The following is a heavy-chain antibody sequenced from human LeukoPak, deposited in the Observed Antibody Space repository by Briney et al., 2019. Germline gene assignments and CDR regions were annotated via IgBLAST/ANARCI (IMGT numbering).Heavy chain of an antibody. V-gene: IGHV3-33*08. J-gene: IGHJ3*02. CDR1: GFTFSSYA. CDR2: IWYDGTNK. Sequence: PGRSLRLSCAASGFTFSSYAMHWVRQTPGKGLEWVAVIWYDGTNKYYVDSVKGRFTISRENSKNTLYLQMDSLRVEDTAVYYCARVRAIFGYDAFDIWGQGTMVTVSS. CDR3: ARVRAIFGYDAFDI. D-gene: IGHD3-10*02.